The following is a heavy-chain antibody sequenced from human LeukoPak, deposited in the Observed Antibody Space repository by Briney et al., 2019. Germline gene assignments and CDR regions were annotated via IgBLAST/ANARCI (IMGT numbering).Heavy chain of an antibody. D-gene: IGHD2-2*01. V-gene: IGHV4-61*02. J-gene: IGHJ5*02. CDR1: GGSISSGSYY. CDR2: IYTSGST. CDR3: AREGLIVVVPAAIGHNWFDP. Sequence: MASETLSLTCTVSGGSISSGSYYWSWIRQPAGKGLEWIGRIYTSGSTNYNPSLKSRVTISVDTSKNQFSLKLSSVTAADTAVYYCAREGLIVVVPAAIGHNWFDPWGQGTLVTVSS.